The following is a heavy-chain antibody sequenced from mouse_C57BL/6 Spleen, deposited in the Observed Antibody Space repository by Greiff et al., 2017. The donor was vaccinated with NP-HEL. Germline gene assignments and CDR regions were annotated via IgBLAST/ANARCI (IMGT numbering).Heavy chain of an antibody. V-gene: IGHV1-82*01. Sequence: QVQLQQSGPELVKPGASVKISCKASGYAFSSSWMNWVKQRPGKGLEWIGRIYPGDGDTNYNGKFKGKATLTADKSSSTAYMQLSSLTSEDSAVYFCARRQEGYSNYPFAYWGQGTLVTVSA. CDR3: ARRQEGYSNYPFAY. J-gene: IGHJ3*01. CDR1: GYAFSSSW. D-gene: IGHD2-5*01. CDR2: IYPGDGDT.